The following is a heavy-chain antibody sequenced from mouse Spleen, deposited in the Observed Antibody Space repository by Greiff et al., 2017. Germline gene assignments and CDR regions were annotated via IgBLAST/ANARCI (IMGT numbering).Heavy chain of an antibody. J-gene: IGHJ3*01. V-gene: IGHV1-55*01. D-gene: IGHD3-1*01. CDR3: ARGSSGYVAWFAY. CDR2: IYPGSGST. CDR1: GYTFTSYW. Sequence: QVQLQQPGAELVKPGASVKMSCKASGYTFTSYWITWVKQRPGQGLEWIGDIYPGSGSTNYNEKFKSKATLTVDTSSSTAYMQLSSLTSEDSAVYYCARGSSGYVAWFAYWGQGTLVTVSA.